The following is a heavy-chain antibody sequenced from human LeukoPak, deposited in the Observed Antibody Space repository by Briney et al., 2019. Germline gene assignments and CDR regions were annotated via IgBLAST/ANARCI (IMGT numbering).Heavy chain of an antibody. D-gene: IGHD2-15*01. Sequence: GGSLRLVCAASGFTFSSYEFHSVSQARGKGLEWVSAIGVAGDTYYADSVKGRFTISRENAANSLYLQMHSLRAGDTALYYCTREFCGSRAACAGGFYYDVWGRGSLVTVSS. CDR3: TREFCGSRAACAGGFYYDV. V-gene: IGHV3-13*01. CDR1: GFTFSSYE. J-gene: IGHJ2*01. CDR2: IGVAGDT.